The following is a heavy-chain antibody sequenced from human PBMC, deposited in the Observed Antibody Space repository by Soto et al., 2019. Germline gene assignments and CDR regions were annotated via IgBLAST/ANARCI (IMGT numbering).Heavy chain of an antibody. CDR2: ISGYNGDT. J-gene: IGHJ6*02. Sequence: QGQLVQSGPEVKKPGASVKVSCKASGYTFTRYGISWVRQAPGQGLEWMGWISGYNGDTNYAQKXXXXXXXXXXXXXXXXXXXXXXXXXXXXXXXXXXXXXXXXXXXXXXXVWGQGTTVTVSS. CDR1: GYTFTRYG. V-gene: IGHV1-18*01. CDR3: XXXXXXXXXXXXXXV.